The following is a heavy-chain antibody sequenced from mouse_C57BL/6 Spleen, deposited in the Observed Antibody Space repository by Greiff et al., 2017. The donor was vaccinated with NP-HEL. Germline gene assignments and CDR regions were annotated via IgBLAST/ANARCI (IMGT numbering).Heavy chain of an antibody. CDR3: ARDWMDY. J-gene: IGHJ4*01. CDR2: ISDGGSYT. V-gene: IGHV5-4*01. Sequence: EVMLVESGGGLVKPGGSLKLSCAASGFTFSSYAMSWVRQTPEKRLEWVATISDGGSYTYYPDNVKGRFTISRDNAKNNLYLQMSHLKSEDTAMYYCARDWMDYWGQGTSVTVSS. CDR1: GFTFSSYA.